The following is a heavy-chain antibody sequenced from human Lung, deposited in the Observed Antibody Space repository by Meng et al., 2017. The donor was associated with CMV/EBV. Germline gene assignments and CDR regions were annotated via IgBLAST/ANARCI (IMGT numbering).Heavy chain of an antibody. V-gene: IGHV1-69*10. CDR2: IIPILGRA. CDR1: GGTSSSYV. J-gene: IGHJ6*02. Sequence: SVKVSCKASGGTSSSYVISWVRQAPGQGLEWMGGIIPILGRANYGQKFRARVTITADKSTSTAHMELSSLRSEDTAVYYCARSRVLSSSPSRPPTYGMDVWGQGTTVTVSS. CDR3: ARSRVLSSSPSRPPTYGMDV. D-gene: IGHD2-2*01.